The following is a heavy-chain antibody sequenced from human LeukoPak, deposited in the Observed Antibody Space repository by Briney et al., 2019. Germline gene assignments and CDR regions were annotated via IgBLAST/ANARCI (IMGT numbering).Heavy chain of an antibody. CDR2: IYNGDET. V-gene: IGHV3-53*01. D-gene: IGHD6-19*01. CDR1: GFAVGSSY. Sequence: GGSLRLSCAASGFAVGSSYMSWVRQAPGKGLEWVSVIYNGDETNYVDSVKGRFTISRDNSKNTLYLQMNSLRAEDTAVYYCAKATQWLASDYWGQGTLVTVSS. J-gene: IGHJ4*02. CDR3: AKATQWLASDY.